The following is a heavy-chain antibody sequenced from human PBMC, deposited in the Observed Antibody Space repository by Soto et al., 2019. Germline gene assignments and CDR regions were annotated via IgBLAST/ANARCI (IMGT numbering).Heavy chain of an antibody. Sequence: GGSLRLSCAASGFTVSSNYMSWVRQAPGKGLEWVSVIYSGGSTYYADSVKDRFTISRDNSKNTLYLQMNSLRAEDTAVYYCASGGPYFYYGMDVCGQGTTVTVSS. CDR1: GFTVSSNY. CDR2: IYSGGST. CDR3: ASGGPYFYYGMDV. V-gene: IGHV3-66*01. J-gene: IGHJ6*02.